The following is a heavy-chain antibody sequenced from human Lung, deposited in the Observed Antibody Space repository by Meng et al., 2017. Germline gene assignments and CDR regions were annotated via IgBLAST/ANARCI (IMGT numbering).Heavy chain of an antibody. J-gene: IGHJ4*02. CDR3: ARDHSGSYYVRFDY. Sequence: QVQVQQLGPVLVKPAQNLTFTCAISGDSVSSNSASWNWIRHSPSRGLEWLGRTYYRSKWYNDYAVSVKSRITINPDTSKNQFSLQLNSVTPEDTAVYYCARDHSGSYYVRFDYWGQGILVTVSS. CDR1: GDSVSSNSAS. D-gene: IGHD1-26*01. CDR2: TYYRSKWYN. V-gene: IGHV6-1*01.